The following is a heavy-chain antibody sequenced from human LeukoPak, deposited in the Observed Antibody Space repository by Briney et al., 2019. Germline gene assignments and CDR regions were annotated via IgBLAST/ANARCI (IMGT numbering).Heavy chain of an antibody. Sequence: GGSLRLSCAASGFTFDDYAMHWVRQAPGKGLEWVSGISWNSGSIGYADSVKGRFTISRGNAKNSLYLQMNSLRAEDTALYYCAKEYSGYDCFDYWGQGTLVTVSS. V-gene: IGHV3-9*01. CDR2: ISWNSGSI. D-gene: IGHD5-12*01. J-gene: IGHJ4*02. CDR3: AKEYSGYDCFDY. CDR1: GFTFDDYA.